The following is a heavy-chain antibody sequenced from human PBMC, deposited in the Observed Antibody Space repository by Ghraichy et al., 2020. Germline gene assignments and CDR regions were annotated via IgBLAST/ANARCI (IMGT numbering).Heavy chain of an antibody. V-gene: IGHV3-7*01. CDR1: GFTFDSFW. Sequence: GESLNISCATSGFTFDSFWMSWVRQAPGKGLEWVANINQDGSEKYHVGSVKGRFTVSRDNAKRSLYLQMNSLRAEDTAVYFCASISGTSGHYYLDYWGQGTLVTVSS. D-gene: IGHD1-20*01. CDR3: ASISGTSGHYYLDY. CDR2: INQDGSEK. J-gene: IGHJ4*02.